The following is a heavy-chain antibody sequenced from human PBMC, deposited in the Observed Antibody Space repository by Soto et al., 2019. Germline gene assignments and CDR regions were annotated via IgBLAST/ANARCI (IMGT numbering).Heavy chain of an antibody. V-gene: IGHV3-23*01. Sequence: PGGSLRLSCAASGFTFSDYAMTWVRQAPGKGLECVSTISGSGGTTCYADSVKGRFTISRDNSKNTLYLQLNSLRAEDTAVYYCAKKKYDILTYYMDVWGKGTTVTV. CDR2: ISGSGGTT. D-gene: IGHD3-9*01. CDR3: AKKKYDILTYYMDV. CDR1: GFTFSDYA. J-gene: IGHJ6*03.